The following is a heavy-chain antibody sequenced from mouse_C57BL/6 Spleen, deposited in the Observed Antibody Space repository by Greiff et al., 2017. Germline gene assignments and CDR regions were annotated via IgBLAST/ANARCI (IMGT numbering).Heavy chain of an antibody. Sequence: QVQLKESGAELVRPGASVTLSCKASGYTFTDYEMHWVKQTPVHGLEWIGAIDPETGGTAYNQKFKGKAILTADKSSSTAYMELRSLTAEDSAVYYCTRAYGNYRYFDVWGTGTTVTVSS. CDR1: GYTFTDYE. CDR2: IDPETGGT. J-gene: IGHJ1*03. D-gene: IGHD2-1*01. CDR3: TRAYGNYRYFDV. V-gene: IGHV1-15*01.